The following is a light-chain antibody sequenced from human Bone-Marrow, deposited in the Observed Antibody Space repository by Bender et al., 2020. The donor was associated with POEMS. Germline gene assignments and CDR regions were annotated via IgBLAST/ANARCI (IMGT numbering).Light chain of an antibody. CDR1: EMRHQY. Sequence: SYELTQPPSVSVSAGQTATITCSGDEMRHQYASWYQQKPGHSPLLVIYQTRQRPSGIPERFSGSSSGNTATLTISGTQATDDADYYCQAWDSRTDIVFGGGTKLSVL. V-gene: IGLV3-1*01. J-gene: IGLJ2*01. CDR2: QTR. CDR3: QAWDSRTDIV.